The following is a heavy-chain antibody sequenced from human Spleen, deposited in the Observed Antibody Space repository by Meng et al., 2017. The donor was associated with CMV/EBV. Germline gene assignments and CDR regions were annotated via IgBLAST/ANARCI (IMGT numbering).Heavy chain of an antibody. D-gene: IGHD1-7*01. CDR3: AKARSTRGNYGAYYYYGMDV. CDR2: ISDSGGST. V-gene: IGHV3-23*01. J-gene: IGHJ6*02. Sequence: GESLKISCAASGFTFNNYAMSWVRQAPGKGLEWVSAISDSGGSTYYADSVKGRLTISRDNSKNTLYLQMNSLRAEDTAVYYCAKARSTRGNYGAYYYYGMDVWGQGTTVTVSS. CDR1: GFTFNNYA.